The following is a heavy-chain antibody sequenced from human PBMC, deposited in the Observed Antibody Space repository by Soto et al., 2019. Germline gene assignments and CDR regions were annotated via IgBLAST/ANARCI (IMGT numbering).Heavy chain of an antibody. D-gene: IGHD3-10*01. CDR1: GFTFSSYS. V-gene: IGHV3-21*01. CDR2: ISSSSSYI. J-gene: IGHJ6*02. CDR3: ARDGLLCFGELLYYYYYYGMDV. Sequence: PGGSLRLSCAASGFTFSSYSMNWVRQAPGKGLEWVSSISSSSSYIYYADSVKGRFTISRDNAKNSLYLQMNSLRAEDTAVYYCARDGLLCFGELLYYYYYYGMDVWGQGTTVTVSS.